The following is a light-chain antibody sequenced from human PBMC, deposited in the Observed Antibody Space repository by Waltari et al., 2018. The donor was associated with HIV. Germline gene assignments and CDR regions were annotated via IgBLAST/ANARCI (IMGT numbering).Light chain of an antibody. CDR3: QAWDSSTVI. J-gene: IGLJ2*01. CDR1: TLGSTY. Sequence: SYDLTQPPSVSVSPGQTANITCSGGTLGSTYASWYQQKPGQSPILVIFQDRKRPSGIPERFSGSSSGNIATLTISGTQAVDEADYFCQAWDSSTVIFGGGTKLTVL. V-gene: IGLV3-1*01. CDR2: QDR.